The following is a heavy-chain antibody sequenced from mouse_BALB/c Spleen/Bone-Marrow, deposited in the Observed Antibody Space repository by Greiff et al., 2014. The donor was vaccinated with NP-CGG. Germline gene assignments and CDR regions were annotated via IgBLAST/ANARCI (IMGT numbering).Heavy chain of an antibody. D-gene: IGHD2-1*01. CDR2: IYPSDSYT. V-gene: IGHV1-69*02. CDR1: GYTFTSYW. CDR3: TRREGNYAFAY. J-gene: IGHJ3*01. Sequence: QVQLKESGAELVRPGASVKLSCKASGYTFTSYWINWVKQRPGPGLEWIGNIYPSDSYTNYNQKFKDKATLTVDKSSSTAYMQLSSPTSEDSAVYYCTRREGNYAFAYWGQGTLVTVSA.